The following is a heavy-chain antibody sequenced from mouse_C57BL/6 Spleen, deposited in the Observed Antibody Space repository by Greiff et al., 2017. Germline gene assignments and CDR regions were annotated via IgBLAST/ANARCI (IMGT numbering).Heavy chain of an antibody. Sequence: VQLQQPGPELVKPGASVKLSCKASGYTFTNYWMHWVKQSPGQGLEWIGDINPNNGGTSYNQKFKGKATLTVDKSSSTAYMQLRSLTSEDSAVYYCARGVGDDDYWGQGTTLTVYS. J-gene: IGHJ2*01. D-gene: IGHD3-1*01. V-gene: IGHV1-53*01. CDR3: ARGVGDDDY. CDR1: GYTFTNYW. CDR2: INPNNGGT.